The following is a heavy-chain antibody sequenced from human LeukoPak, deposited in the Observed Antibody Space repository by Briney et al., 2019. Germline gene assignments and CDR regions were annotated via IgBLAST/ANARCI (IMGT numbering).Heavy chain of an antibody. J-gene: IGHJ4*02. CDR3: AKDIGGNPPFDY. Sequence: TGGSLRLSCAASGFTFDDYAMHWVRQAPGKGQEWVSGISWNSGSIGYADSVKGRFTISRDNAKNSLYLQMNSLRAEDTAVYYCAKDIGGNPPFDYWGQGTLVTVSS. D-gene: IGHD4-23*01. CDR1: GFTFDDYA. CDR2: ISWNSGSI. V-gene: IGHV3-9*01.